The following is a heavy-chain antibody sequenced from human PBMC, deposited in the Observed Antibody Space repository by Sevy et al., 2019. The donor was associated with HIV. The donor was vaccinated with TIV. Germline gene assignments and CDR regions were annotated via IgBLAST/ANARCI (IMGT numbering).Heavy chain of an antibody. Sequence: GGSLRLSCEASGFTFSDYWMTWVRQAPGKGLEWVASINRDGSGKYYVDSVKGRFTISRDNSKNTVYLQMNSLRAEDTAVYYCAKDVSDGYNYFLDFWGQGALVTVSS. CDR1: GFTFSDYW. CDR2: INRDGSGK. J-gene: IGHJ4*02. CDR3: AKDVSDGYNYFLDF. V-gene: IGHV3-7*01. D-gene: IGHD5-12*01.